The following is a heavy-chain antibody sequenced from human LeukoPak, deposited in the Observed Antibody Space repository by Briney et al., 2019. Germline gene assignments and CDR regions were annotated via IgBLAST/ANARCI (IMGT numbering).Heavy chain of an antibody. CDR2: FDGNGPNT. CDR3: AKPRTTGLGWAQFDY. CDR1: GFTFSSFA. J-gene: IGHJ4*02. V-gene: IGHV3-23*01. D-gene: IGHD2-8*02. Sequence: QPGGSLRLSCAASGFTFSSFAMTWVRQAPGKGLEWVSGFDGNGPNTYYADSVKGRWTISRDNSRNTLYLEMNSLRPEDTAIYYCAKPRTTGLGWAQFDYWGQSSLVTVSS.